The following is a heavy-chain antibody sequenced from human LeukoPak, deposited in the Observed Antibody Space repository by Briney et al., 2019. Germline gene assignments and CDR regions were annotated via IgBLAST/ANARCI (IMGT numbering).Heavy chain of an antibody. J-gene: IGHJ5*02. CDR2: MNPNSGNT. D-gene: IGHD2-2*01. V-gene: IGHV1-8*01. CDR1: GCTFTSYD. CDR3: ARDEGYDNWFDP. Sequence: PLASVKVSCKASGCTFTSYDINWVRQATGQGLEWMGWMNPNSGNTGYAQKFQGRVTMTRNTSISTAYMELSSLRSEDTAVYYCARDEGYDNWFDPWGQGTLVTVSS.